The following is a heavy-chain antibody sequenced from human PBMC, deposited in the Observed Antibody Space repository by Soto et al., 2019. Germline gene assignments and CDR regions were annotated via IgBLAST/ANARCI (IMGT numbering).Heavy chain of an antibody. D-gene: IGHD4-17*01. CDR1: GCTFSSYG. V-gene: IGHV3-33*01. CDR3: ARDPVKGYGDPYNWFDP. Sequence: QVQLVESGGGVVQPGRSLRLSCAGSGCTFSSYGMHWVRQAPSKGLEWVAAIWFDGSNKYYAASVKGRFTISRDNSKNTLYLQMNSLRAEDTAVYYCARDPVKGYGDPYNWFDPWGQGTLVTVSS. CDR2: IWFDGSNK. J-gene: IGHJ5*02.